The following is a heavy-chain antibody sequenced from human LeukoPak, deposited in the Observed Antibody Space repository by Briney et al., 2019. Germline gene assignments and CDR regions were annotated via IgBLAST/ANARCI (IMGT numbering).Heavy chain of an antibody. J-gene: IGHJ6*02. V-gene: IGHV3-53*01. CDR3: ASARYSSLYGMDV. D-gene: IGHD5-18*01. CDR1: GFTVSSNY. CDR2: IYSGGST. Sequence: GGSLRLSCAASGFTVSSNYMSWVRQAPGKGLEWVSVIYSGGSTYYADSVKGRFTISRDNSKNTLYLQMNSLGAEDTAVYYCASARYSSLYGMDVWGQGTTVTVSS.